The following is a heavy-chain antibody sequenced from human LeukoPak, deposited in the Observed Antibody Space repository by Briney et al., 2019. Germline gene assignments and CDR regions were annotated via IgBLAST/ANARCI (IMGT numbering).Heavy chain of an antibody. Sequence: SETLSLTCTVSGYSISSGYYWGWIRQPPGKGLEWIGSIYHSGSTYYNPSLKSRVTISVDTSKKQFSLKLSSVTAADTAVYYCARDLLAEYYYGSGSYPNWFDPWGQGTLVTVSS. D-gene: IGHD3-10*01. J-gene: IGHJ5*02. CDR3: ARDLLAEYYYGSGSYPNWFDP. CDR2: IYHSGST. V-gene: IGHV4-38-2*02. CDR1: GYSISSGYY.